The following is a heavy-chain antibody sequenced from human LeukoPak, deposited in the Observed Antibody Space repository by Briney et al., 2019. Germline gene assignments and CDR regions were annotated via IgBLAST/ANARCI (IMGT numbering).Heavy chain of an antibody. D-gene: IGHD2-2*01. Sequence: PSETLSLTCTVSGGSISSYYWSWIRQPPGKGLEWIGEINHSGSTNYNPSLKSRVTISVDTSKNQFSLKLSSVTAADTAVYYCARLERDIVVVPAAYFDYWGQGTLVTVSS. CDR2: INHSGST. CDR3: ARLERDIVVVPAAYFDY. CDR1: GGSISSYY. J-gene: IGHJ4*02. V-gene: IGHV4-34*01.